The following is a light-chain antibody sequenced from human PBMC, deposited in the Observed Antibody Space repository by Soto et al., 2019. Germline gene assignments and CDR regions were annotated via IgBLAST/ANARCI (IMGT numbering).Light chain of an antibody. Sequence: DIQMTQSPSTLSASVGDRVTITCRASQTISSWLAWYQQKPGKAPTLLIYDASTLERGVPSRFSGTGSGTEFTISIDSLQPDDLATYYCQQYHTSSITFGQGTRLEIK. CDR3: QQYHTSSIT. J-gene: IGKJ5*01. V-gene: IGKV1-5*01. CDR2: DAS. CDR1: QTISSW.